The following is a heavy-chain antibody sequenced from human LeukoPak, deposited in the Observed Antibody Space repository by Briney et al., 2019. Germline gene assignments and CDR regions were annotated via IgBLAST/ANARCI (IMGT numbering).Heavy chain of an antibody. D-gene: IGHD3-22*01. V-gene: IGHV7-4-1*02. CDR3: ARVLGAEYDSSGYFDY. J-gene: IGHJ4*02. Sequence: ASVKVSCKASGYTFTSYAMNWVRQAPGQGLEWMGWINTNTGNPTYAQGFTGRFVFSLDTSVSTAYLQISSLKAEDTAVYYCARVLGAEYDSSGYFDYWGQGTLVTASS. CDR1: GYTFTSYA. CDR2: INTNTGNP.